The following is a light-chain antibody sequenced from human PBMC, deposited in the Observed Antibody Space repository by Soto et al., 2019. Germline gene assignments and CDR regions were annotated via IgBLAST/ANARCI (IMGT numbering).Light chain of an antibody. J-gene: IGKJ2*01. Sequence: EIVMTQSPATLSVSPGERATLSCRASQSVSSNLAWYQQKPGQAPRLLIYGASTRSTGIPARFSGSGSGTEFTLTISSMQSEEFAVYYCQQDNHWPPYTFGPGTKLEIK. CDR3: QQDNHWPPYT. V-gene: IGKV3-15*01. CDR2: GAS. CDR1: QSVSSN.